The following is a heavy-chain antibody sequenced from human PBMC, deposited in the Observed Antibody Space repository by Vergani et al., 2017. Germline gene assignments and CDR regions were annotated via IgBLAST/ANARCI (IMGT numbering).Heavy chain of an antibody. J-gene: IGHJ6*02. CDR1: GYTFTSYY. D-gene: IGHD2-21*02. CDR3: ARDRLAYCGGDCYWVGMDV. V-gene: IGHV1-46*01. Sequence: QVQLVQSGAEVKKPGASVKVSCKASGYTFTSYYMHWVRQAPGQGLEWMGIINPSGGSTSYAQKFQGRVTMTRDTSTSTVYMELSSLRSEDTAVYYCARDRLAYCGGDCYWVGMDVWGQGTTVTVSS. CDR2: INPSGGST.